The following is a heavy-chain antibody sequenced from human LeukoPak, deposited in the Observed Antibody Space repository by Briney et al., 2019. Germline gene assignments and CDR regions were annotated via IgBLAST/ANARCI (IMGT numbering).Heavy chain of an antibody. CDR3: ARDRWDYSKQFDY. D-gene: IGHD4-11*01. CDR1: GFIFSDYY. V-gene: IGHV3-11*05. Sequence: GGSLRLSCEASGFIFSDYYMSWIRQAPGKGLEWVSYISGSGSHTNYADSVKGRFTISRDNAKNSLYLQMNSLRAEDTAVYYCARDRWDYSKQFDYWGQGTLVTVSS. CDR2: ISGSGSHT. J-gene: IGHJ4*02.